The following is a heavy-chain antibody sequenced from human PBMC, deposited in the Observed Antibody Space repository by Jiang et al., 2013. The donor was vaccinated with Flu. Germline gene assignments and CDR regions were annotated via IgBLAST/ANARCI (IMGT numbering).Heavy chain of an antibody. J-gene: IGHJ4*02. CDR3: ARRRSTAMDPSGFDY. Sequence: GSGLVKPSETLSLTCTVSGGSISSSSYYWGWIRQPPGKGLEWIGSIYYSGSTYHNPSLKSRVTISVDTSKNQFSLKLSSVTAADTAVYYCARRRSTAMDPSGFDYWGQGTLVTVSS. D-gene: IGHD5-18*01. V-gene: IGHV4-39*01. CDR2: IYYSGST. CDR1: GGSISSSSYY.